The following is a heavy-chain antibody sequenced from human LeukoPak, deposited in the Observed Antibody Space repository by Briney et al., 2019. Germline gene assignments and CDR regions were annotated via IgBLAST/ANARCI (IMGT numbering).Heavy chain of an antibody. D-gene: IGHD3-3*01. J-gene: IGHJ4*02. CDR3: ARAGVFWSGYYSDY. Sequence: GGSLRLSRAASGFTFSSYWMSWVRQAPGKGLEWVANIKQDGSEKYYVDSVKGRFTISRDNAKNSLYLQMNSLRAEDTAVYYCARAGVFWSGYYSDYWGQGTLVTVSS. V-gene: IGHV3-7*01. CDR2: IKQDGSEK. CDR1: GFTFSSYW.